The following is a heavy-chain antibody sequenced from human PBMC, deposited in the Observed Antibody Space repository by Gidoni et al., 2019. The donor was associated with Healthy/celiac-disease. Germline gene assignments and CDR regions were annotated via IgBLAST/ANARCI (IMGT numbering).Heavy chain of an antibody. CDR1: GGSFSGYY. CDR2: INHSGST. CDR3: ARVEQQQLGLDY. Sequence: QVPLQQWGAGLLKPSETLSLTCAVYGGSFSGYYWSWIRQPPGKGLEWIGEINHSGSTNYNPSLKSRVTISVDTSKNQFSLKLSSVTAADTAVYYCARVEQQQLGLDYWGQGTLVTVSS. V-gene: IGHV4-34*01. D-gene: IGHD6-13*01. J-gene: IGHJ4*02.